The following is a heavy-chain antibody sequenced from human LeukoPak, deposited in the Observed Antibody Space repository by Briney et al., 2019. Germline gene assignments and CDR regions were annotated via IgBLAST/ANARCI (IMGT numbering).Heavy chain of an antibody. CDR1: GFTFSSHD. D-gene: IGHD5-18*01. J-gene: IGHJ6*03. Sequence: PGRSLRLSCAASGFTFSSHDMSWVRQAPGKGLEWVSAVSGSGDNTYYADSVKGRFTISRDNSKNTLYLHMSSLRAEDTAVYYCACTAYYYYYLDVWGKGTTVTVSS. CDR2: VSGSGDNT. CDR3: ACTAYYYYYLDV. V-gene: IGHV3-23*01.